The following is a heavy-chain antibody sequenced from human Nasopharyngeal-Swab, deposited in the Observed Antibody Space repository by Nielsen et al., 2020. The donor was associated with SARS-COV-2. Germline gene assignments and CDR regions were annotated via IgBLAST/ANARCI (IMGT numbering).Heavy chain of an antibody. D-gene: IGHD5-12*01. CDR3: AREEVVATSWRAFDI. J-gene: IGHJ3*02. Sequence: WIRQPPGKGLQWISYITSGNSVQYADSVRGRFTISRDNAKNSLYLQMNSLRAEDTAVYYCAREEVVATSWRAFDIWGQGTMVTVSS. CDR2: ITSGNSV. V-gene: IGHV3-69-1*01.